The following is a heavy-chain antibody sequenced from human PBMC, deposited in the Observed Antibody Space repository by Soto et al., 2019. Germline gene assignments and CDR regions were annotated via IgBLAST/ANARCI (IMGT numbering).Heavy chain of an antibody. CDR3: AKGIYSGYGPFDY. CDR1: GFTFSSDA. Sequence: GGSLRLSCAASGFTFSSDAMSWVRQAPGKGLEWVSAISGSGGSTYYADSVKGRFTISRDNSKNTLYLQMNSLRAEDTAVYYCAKGIYSGYGPFDYWGKGTLVTVSS. D-gene: IGHD5-12*01. V-gene: IGHV3-23*01. J-gene: IGHJ4*02. CDR2: ISGSGGST.